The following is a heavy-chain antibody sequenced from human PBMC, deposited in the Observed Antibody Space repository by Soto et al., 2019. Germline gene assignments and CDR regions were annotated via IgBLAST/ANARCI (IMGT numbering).Heavy chain of an antibody. J-gene: IGHJ4*02. CDR1: GGSFSGYY. CDR3: GRVGGATTGVDY. CDR2: VNHSGST. D-gene: IGHD1-26*01. V-gene: IGHV4-34*01. Sequence: PSETLSLTCVVYGGSFSGYYWGWIRQPPGKGLEWIGEVNHSGSTNYNPSLKSRVTISVDTSKNQFSLNLSSVTAADTAVYYCGRVGGATTGVDYWGQGTLVTAPQ.